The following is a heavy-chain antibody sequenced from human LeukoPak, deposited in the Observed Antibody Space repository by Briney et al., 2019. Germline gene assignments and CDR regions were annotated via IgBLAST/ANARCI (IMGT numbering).Heavy chain of an antibody. V-gene: IGHV4-4*02. J-gene: IGHJ4*02. D-gene: IGHD2-21*02. CDR3: AREGDPYCPLDY. CDR2: VHLSGRT. Sequence: SGTLSLTCGVSGGSISSTNWWTWVRQPPGEGLEWIGEVHLSGRTNYNPSLESRVTMSVDMSENHISLKLTSVTAADTAVYYCAREGDPYCPLDYSGQGTLVTVSS. CDR1: GGSISSTNW.